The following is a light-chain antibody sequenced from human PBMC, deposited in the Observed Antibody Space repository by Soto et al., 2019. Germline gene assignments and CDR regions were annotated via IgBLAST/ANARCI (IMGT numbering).Light chain of an antibody. J-gene: IGLJ3*02. V-gene: IGLV2-14*01. CDR1: NKDIGLHDF. Sequence: QSALTQPASVSGSPGQSITISCTGTNKDIGLHDFVSWHQQHPGKAPKFIIYGISNRPSGVSNRFSGSKSGNTASLTISGLQVDDEAHYYCSSYTSTFTWVFGRGTQLTVL. CDR2: GIS. CDR3: SSYTSTFTWV.